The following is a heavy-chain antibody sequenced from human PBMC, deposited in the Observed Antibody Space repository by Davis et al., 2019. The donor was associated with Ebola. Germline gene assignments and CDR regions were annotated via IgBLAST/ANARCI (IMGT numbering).Heavy chain of an antibody. D-gene: IGHD3-10*01. J-gene: IGHJ4*02. V-gene: IGHV3-30*04. Sequence: SCKASGYTFTSYYMHWVRQAPGKGLEWVAVISYDGSNKYYADSVKGRFTISRDNSKNTLYLQMNSLRAEDTAVYYCARGSYSDYWGQGTLVTVSS. CDR3: ARGSYSDY. CDR2: ISYDGSNK. CDR1: GYTFTSYY.